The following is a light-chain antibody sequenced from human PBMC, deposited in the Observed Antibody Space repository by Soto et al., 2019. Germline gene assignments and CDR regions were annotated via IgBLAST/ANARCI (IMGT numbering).Light chain of an antibody. CDR1: SGHSSYA. CDR2: LNSDGSH. CDR3: QTWGTGIVV. Sequence: QLVLTQSPSASASLGASVKLTCTLSSGHSSYAIAWHQQQPEKGPRYLMKLNSDGSHSKGDGIPDRFSGSSSGAERYLTIASLLSEDGADYYCQTWGTGIVVFGGGTKVTVL. V-gene: IGLV4-69*01. J-gene: IGLJ2*01.